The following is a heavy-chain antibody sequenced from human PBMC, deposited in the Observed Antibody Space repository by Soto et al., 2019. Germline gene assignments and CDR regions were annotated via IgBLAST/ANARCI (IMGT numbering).Heavy chain of an antibody. CDR3: ARDIYSYGPEFDY. V-gene: IGHV3-11*06. J-gene: IGHJ4*02. CDR1: GFTFSDYY. CDR2: ISSSSSSYT. Sequence: GGSLRLSCAASGFTFSDYYMSWIRQAPGKGLEWVSYISSSSSSYTNYADSVKGRFTTSRDNAKNSLYLQMNSLRAEDTAVYYCARDIYSYGPEFDYWGQGTLVTVSS. D-gene: IGHD5-18*01.